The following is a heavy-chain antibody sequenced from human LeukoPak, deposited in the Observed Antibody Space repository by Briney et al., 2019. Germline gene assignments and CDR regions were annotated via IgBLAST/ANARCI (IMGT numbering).Heavy chain of an antibody. J-gene: IGHJ4*02. CDR2: ISSSSSYI. D-gene: IGHD3-10*01. CDR3: ASGTLSYYYGSGSYFDY. CDR1: GFTFSSYA. V-gene: IGHV3-21*01. Sequence: GGSLRLSCAASGFTFSSYAMSWVRQGPGKGLEWVSSISSSSSYIYYADSVKGRFTISRDNAKNSLYLQMNSLRAEDTAVYYCASGTLSYYYGSGSYFDYWGQGTLVTVSS.